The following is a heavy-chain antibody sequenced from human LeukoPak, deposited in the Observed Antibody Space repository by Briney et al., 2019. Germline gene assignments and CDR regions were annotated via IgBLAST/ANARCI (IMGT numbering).Heavy chain of an antibody. V-gene: IGHV1-2*02. CDR1: GYTFNAYY. J-gene: IGHJ5*02. Sequence: ASVKVSCKTSGYTFNAYYLHWVRQAPGQGLEWVGWLNPTSGGTKYADKLQGRVTMTRDTSITTAYMELTSLVSDDSAIYYCVRGADSSSSAWGQGTLVTVSS. D-gene: IGHD3-22*01. CDR2: LNPTSGGT. CDR3: VRGADSSSSA.